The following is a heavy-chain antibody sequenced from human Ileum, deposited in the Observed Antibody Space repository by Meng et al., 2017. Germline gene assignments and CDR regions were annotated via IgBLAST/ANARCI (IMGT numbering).Heavy chain of an antibody. J-gene: IGHJ4*02. CDR3: AKDRVTGSADYFDF. D-gene: IGHD1-26*01. V-gene: IGHV3-23*01. CDR2: ISGAGVGK. Sequence: GESLKISCAASGFTFSSYARSGVRQAPGKGLEWSSTISGAGVGKYYADAVEGRFTISRDNSRNPLFLQMHSLGDEDGAIYFCAKDRVTGSADYFDFWGQGTMVTVSS. CDR1: GFTFSSYA.